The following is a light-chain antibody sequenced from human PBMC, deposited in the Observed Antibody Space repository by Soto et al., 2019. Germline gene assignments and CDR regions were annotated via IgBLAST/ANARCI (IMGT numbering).Light chain of an antibody. CDR2: GAS. V-gene: IGKV3-20*01. Sequence: EIVLTQSPGTLSLPPGERATLSCRASQSVSSSYLAWYQQKPGQAPRLLIYGASSRATGIPDRFSGSGSGTDFTLTISRLEPEDFAVYYCQHYGSSSWTFGQGTKVEVK. CDR3: QHYGSSSWT. CDR1: QSVSSSY. J-gene: IGKJ1*01.